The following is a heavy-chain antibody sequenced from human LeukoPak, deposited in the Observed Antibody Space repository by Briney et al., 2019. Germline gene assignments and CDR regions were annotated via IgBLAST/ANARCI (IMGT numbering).Heavy chain of an antibody. J-gene: IGHJ4*02. D-gene: IGHD6-13*01. CDR2: IYTSGST. V-gene: IGHV4-4*07. CDR3: ARVYSSSWHLYYFDY. CDR1: GGSISSYY. Sequence: SETLSLTCTVSGGSISSYYWSWIRQPAGKGLEWIGRIYTSGSTNYNPSLKSRVTMSVDTSKNQFSLKLSSVTAADTAVYYCARVYSSSWHLYYFDYWGQGTLVTASS.